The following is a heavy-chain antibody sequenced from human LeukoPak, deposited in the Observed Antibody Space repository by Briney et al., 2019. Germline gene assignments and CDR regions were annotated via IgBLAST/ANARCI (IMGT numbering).Heavy chain of an antibody. CDR1: GFTVSSNY. Sequence: GSLRLSCAASGFTVSSNYMSWVRQPPGKGLEWIGEINHSGSTNYNVSLKSRVTISVDTSKNQFSLRLSSVTAADTAVYYCARMSWLVAGTTGDYFDYWGQGTLVTVSS. J-gene: IGHJ4*02. V-gene: IGHV4-34*01. CDR2: INHSGST. D-gene: IGHD6-19*01. CDR3: ARMSWLVAGTTGDYFDY.